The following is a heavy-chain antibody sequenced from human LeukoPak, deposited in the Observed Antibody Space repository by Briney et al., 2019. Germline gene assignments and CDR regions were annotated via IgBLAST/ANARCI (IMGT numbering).Heavy chain of an antibody. J-gene: IGHJ3*02. D-gene: IGHD3-10*01. Sequence: PGGSLRLSCAASGFTFSSYSMKWVRQAPGKGLEWISYISSSSNVEVAYADPVKGRFTISRDNAKNSLYLQMNSLRDDDTAVYYCAREGYYGALDIWGQGTMVTVSS. V-gene: IGHV3-48*02. CDR2: ISSSSNVEV. CDR1: GFTFSSYS. CDR3: AREGYYGALDI.